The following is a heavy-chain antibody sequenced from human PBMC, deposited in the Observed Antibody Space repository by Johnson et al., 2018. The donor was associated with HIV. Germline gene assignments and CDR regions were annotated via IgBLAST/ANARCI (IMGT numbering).Heavy chain of an antibody. CDR1: GFSFSNYA. CDR2: ILFDGSHK. Sequence: QVQLVESGGGVVQPGGSLRLTCKASGFSFSNYAIHWVRQAPGKGLEWVAFILFDGSHKYYVDSVKGRFTISRDNAKNSLYLQMNVLLCKRARFSSIAAGFCPASSVLELGDNVRGLLGLRWAMWG. V-gene: IGHV3-30*02. CDR3: AAGFCPASSVLELGDNVRGLLGLRWAM. J-gene: IGHJ1*01. D-gene: IGHD6-13*01.